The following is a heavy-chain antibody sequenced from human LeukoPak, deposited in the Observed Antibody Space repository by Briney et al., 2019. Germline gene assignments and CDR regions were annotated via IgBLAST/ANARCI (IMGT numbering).Heavy chain of an antibody. J-gene: IGHJ6*02. CDR3: ARDRDLELERPGYCYYGMDV. CDR1: GGSISSYY. V-gene: IGHV4-59*01. D-gene: IGHD1-1*01. CDR2: IYYSGST. Sequence: SETLSLTCTVSGGSISSYYWSWIRQPPGKGLEWLGYIYYSGSTNYNPSLKSRVTISVDTSKNQFSLKLSSVTAADTAVYYCARDRDLELERPGYCYYGMDVWGQGTTVTVSS.